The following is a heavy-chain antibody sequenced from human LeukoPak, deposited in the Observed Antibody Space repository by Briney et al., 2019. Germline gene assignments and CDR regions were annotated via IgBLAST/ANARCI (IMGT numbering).Heavy chain of an antibody. D-gene: IGHD6-13*01. CDR3: ARAKYSSRWSLDY. CDR1: GXPFNIYW. J-gene: IGHJ4*02. V-gene: IGHV3-74*03. CDR2: DGSNGGGA. Sequence: GGSLRLSCATSGXPFNIYWMQRVRQVPGKGLVWVWRDGSNGGGAPYAAFAKGPLTTPRDNGNNTMYLEMKSLRGTDTALYYCARAKYSSRWSLDYWGQGALVTVSS.